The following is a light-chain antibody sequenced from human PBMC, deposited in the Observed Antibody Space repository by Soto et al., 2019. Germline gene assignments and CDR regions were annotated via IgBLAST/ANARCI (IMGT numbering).Light chain of an antibody. J-gene: IGKJ1*01. CDR2: DAS. Sequence: EIVLTQSPATLSLSPGERATLSCRASQSVSSYLAWYQQKPGQAPRLLIYDASNRATGIPARFSGSGSGTDFTLTISSLEPEDFAVYYCQQYGSSPWTFGQGTQVDI. V-gene: IGKV3-11*01. CDR1: QSVSSY. CDR3: QQYGSSPWT.